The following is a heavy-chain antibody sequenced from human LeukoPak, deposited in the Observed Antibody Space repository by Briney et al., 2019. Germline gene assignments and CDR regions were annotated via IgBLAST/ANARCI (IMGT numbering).Heavy chain of an antibody. CDR3: AASDTVSTYNWFDP. Sequence: SETLSLTCNVSGGSISSNTYFWGWIRRPPGKGLEWIGSIRYSGSTYYNPSLKSRVTISVDTSKNQFSLNLSSLTAADTAVYYCAASDTVSTYNWFDPWGQGTLVTVS. CDR2: IRYSGST. CDR1: GGSISSNTYF. D-gene: IGHD5/OR15-5a*01. J-gene: IGHJ5*02. V-gene: IGHV4-39*01.